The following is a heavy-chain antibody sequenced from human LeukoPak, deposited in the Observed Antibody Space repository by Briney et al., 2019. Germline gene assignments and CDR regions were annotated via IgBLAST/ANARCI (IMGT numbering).Heavy chain of an antibody. V-gene: IGHV4-59*01. Sequence: SGTLSLTCTVSGGSISSYYWTWIRQSPGKGLEWIGYIYYTGSTNYNPSLKSRVTISVDTSKNQFSLKLSSVTAADTAVYYCARGATKFDHWGQGTLVTVSS. CDR1: GGSISSYY. CDR3: ARGATKFDH. D-gene: IGHD1-26*01. J-gene: IGHJ4*02. CDR2: IYYTGST.